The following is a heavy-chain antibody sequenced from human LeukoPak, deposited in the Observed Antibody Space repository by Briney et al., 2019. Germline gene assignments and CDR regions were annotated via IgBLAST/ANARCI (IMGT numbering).Heavy chain of an antibody. CDR2: IKLSSGDT. Sequence: ASVKVSCRASGYTFTDYYIHWVRQAPGQGLEWMGWIKLSSGDTIYAQKFQGRVTMTRDTSITTACMELSRLTPDDTAVYYCGRDSSVEPGMSMDVWGQGTTVTVSS. V-gene: IGHV1-2*02. CDR1: GYTFTDYY. CDR3: GRDSSVEPGMSMDV. J-gene: IGHJ6*02. D-gene: IGHD1-1*01.